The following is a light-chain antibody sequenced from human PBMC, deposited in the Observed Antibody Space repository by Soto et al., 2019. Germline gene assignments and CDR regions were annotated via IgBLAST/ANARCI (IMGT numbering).Light chain of an antibody. CDR3: QQSYSIPHS. CDR2: AAK. CDR1: QRINFY. V-gene: IGKV1-39*01. J-gene: IGKJ1*01. Sequence: DIQMTQSPSSLSASIGDTVTITCRASQRINFYLNWYQQQPGKAPSLLIYAAKNLESGVPSRFSGGGSGSEFTLTVSSLRPEDFATYYCQQSYSIPHSFGQGPKVAIK.